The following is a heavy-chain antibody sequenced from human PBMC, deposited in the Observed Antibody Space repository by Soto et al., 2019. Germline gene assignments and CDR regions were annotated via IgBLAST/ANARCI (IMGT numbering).Heavy chain of an antibody. CDR2: MNPNSGNT. CDR3: ARWPDGYSYYGMDV. V-gene: IGHV1-8*01. J-gene: IGHJ6*02. CDR1: GYTFTSYD. Sequence: QVQLVQSGAEVKKPGASVKVSCKASGYTFTSYDINWVRQATGQGLEWMGWMNPNSGNTGYAQKFQGRVTMTRNTSISTAYTELTSLRSEDTAVYYCARWPDGYSYYGMDVWAQGTTVTVSS.